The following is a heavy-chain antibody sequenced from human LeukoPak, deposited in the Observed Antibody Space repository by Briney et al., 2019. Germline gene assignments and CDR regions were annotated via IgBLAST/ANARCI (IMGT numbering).Heavy chain of an antibody. CDR3: ARDALRGVVVPAAKYCYYYYMDV. V-gene: IGHV4-4*07. D-gene: IGHD2-2*01. J-gene: IGHJ6*03. CDR1: GGSISSYY. CDR2: IYTSGST. Sequence: SETLSLTCTVSGGSISSYYWSWIRQPAGKGLEWIGRIYTSGSTNYNPSLKSRVTMSVDTSKNQFSLKLSSVTAADTAVYYCARDALRGVVVPAAKYCYYYYMDVWGKGTTVTVSS.